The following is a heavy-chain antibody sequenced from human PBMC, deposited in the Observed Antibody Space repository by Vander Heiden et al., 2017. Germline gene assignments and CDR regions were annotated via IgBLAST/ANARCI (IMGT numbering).Heavy chain of an antibody. CDR2: IIPIFGTA. V-gene: IGHV1-69*01. J-gene: IGHJ4*02. Sequence: HVQLVQSGAEVKKPGSSANVSCTASGGTFSSYAVRWMRLAPGRGLEWMGGIIPIFGTANYAQKFQGRVTITAHESTSTAYMELSSLRSEDTAVYYCARDKGDSGSYTQFDYWGQGTLVTVSS. CDR1: GGTFSSYA. D-gene: IGHD1-26*01. CDR3: ARDKGDSGSYTQFDY.